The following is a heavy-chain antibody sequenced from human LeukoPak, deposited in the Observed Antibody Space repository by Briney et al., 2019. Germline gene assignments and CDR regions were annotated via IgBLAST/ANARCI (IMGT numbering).Heavy chain of an antibody. D-gene: IGHD6-19*01. Sequence: SETLSLTCTVSGYSITTGYFWAWIRQSPGKGLEWIGSVHHSGSNYYNPSLKSRVTISVDTSQNQFSLKLSSVTAADTAVYYCARENSRVAGIYYFDYWGQGTLVTVSS. CDR3: ARENSRVAGIYYFDY. V-gene: IGHV4-38-2*02. CDR1: GYSITTGYF. J-gene: IGHJ4*02. CDR2: VHHSGSN.